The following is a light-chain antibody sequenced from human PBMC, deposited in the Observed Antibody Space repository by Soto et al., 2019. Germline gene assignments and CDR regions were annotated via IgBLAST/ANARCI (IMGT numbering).Light chain of an antibody. Sequence: QPVLTQPPSASGTPGQRVAISCSGSSSNIGSNTVNWYQQLPGMAPTLLIYSNNQRPSGVPDRFSGSKSGTSASLAVNGLQSEDEADYYCAAWDDSLNGPLFGGGTKLTVL. V-gene: IGLV1-44*01. CDR1: SSNIGSNT. CDR2: SNN. J-gene: IGLJ3*02. CDR3: AAWDDSLNGPL.